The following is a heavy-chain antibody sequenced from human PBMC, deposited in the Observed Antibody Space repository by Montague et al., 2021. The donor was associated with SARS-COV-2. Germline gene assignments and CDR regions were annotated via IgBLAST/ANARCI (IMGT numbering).Heavy chain of an antibody. J-gene: IGHJ4*02. V-gene: IGHV4-39*07. CDR1: GDSIRSSGYY. Sequence: SETLSLTCSVSGDSIRSSGYYWGWIRQPPGKGLEWIGTVYYSGSTNYNPSLKSRVTISVDMSNDQFSLRVTSVTAADTAVYYCARASVTGGTLDYWGQGSLVTVSS. CDR2: VYYSGST. CDR3: ARASVTGGTLDY. D-gene: IGHD1-26*01.